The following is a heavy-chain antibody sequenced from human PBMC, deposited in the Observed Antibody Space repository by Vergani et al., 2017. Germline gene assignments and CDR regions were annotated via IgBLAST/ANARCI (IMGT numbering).Heavy chain of an antibody. D-gene: IGHD3-22*01. CDR1: GFTFSNAW. J-gene: IGHJ6*02. CDR3: ANGYYDSSGYYSPTVYYYYGMDV. Sequence: EVQLVESGGGLVKPGGSLRLSCAASGFTFSNAWMSWVRQAPGKGLEWVGRIKSKTDGGTTDYAAPVKGRFTISRDDSKNTLYLQMNSLKTEDTAVYYCANGYYDSSGYYSPTVYYYYGMDVWGQGTTVTVSS. CDR2: IKSKTDGGTT. V-gene: IGHV3-15*01.